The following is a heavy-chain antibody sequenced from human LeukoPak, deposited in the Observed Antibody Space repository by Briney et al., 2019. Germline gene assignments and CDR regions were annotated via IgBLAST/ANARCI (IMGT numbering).Heavy chain of an antibody. CDR2: IKSKTDGGTT. J-gene: IGHJ4*02. V-gene: IGHV3-15*01. D-gene: IGHD2-2*01. CDR1: GFTFSNAW. Sequence: PGGSLRLSCAASGFTFSNAWMSWVRQAPGKGLEWVGRIKSKTDGGTTDYAAPVKGRFTISRDDSKNTLYLQMNSLKTEDTAVYYCTTGYCSSTSCLFDYWGQGTLVTVSS. CDR3: TTGYCSSTSCLFDY.